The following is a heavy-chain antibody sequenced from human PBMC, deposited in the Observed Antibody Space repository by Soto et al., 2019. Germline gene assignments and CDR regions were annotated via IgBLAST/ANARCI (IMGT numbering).Heavy chain of an antibody. CDR2: INPNSGGT. CDR1: GYTITGYY. V-gene: IGHV1-2*04. J-gene: IGHJ6*02. CDR3: ARDCLVSSAIDDYYYGMDV. D-gene: IGHD2-21*01. Sequence: ASVKVSFKTAGYTITGYYVHFGRQDPGQELEWMGWINPNSGGTNYAQKFQGWVTMTRDTSISTAYMELSRLRSDDTAVYYCARDCLVSSAIDDYYYGMDVWGQGTPVTVSS.